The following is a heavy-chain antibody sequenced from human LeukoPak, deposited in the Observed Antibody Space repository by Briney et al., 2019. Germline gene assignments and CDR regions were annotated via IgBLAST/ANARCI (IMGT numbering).Heavy chain of an antibody. CDR2: IYWNDDK. J-gene: IGHJ5*01. CDR1: GFSLSTSGVA. Sequence: ESGPTLVKPTQTLTLTCTFSGFSLSTSGVAVGWIRQPPGKALEWLALIYWNDDKRYSPSLQTRLTIAKDTSKNQVVLTMTNMDPVDTATYYCAHRMYSSGWYLGFDSWGQGTLATVSS. V-gene: IGHV2-5*01. D-gene: IGHD6-19*01. CDR3: AHRMYSSGWYLGFDS.